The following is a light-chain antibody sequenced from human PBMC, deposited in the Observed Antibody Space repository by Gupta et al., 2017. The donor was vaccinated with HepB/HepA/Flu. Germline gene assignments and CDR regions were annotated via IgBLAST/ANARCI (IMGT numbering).Light chain of an antibody. CDR2: DAS. J-gene: IGKJ1*01. Sequence: EIVLPQSPVTLSLSPGERATLSCRASQTISFTYVAWYQQKPGQAPSLLIYDASNRATGIPERFNGSGSGTDFTLTISRLEPEDFAVYYCQQYGSSPWTFGQGTKVEIK. V-gene: IGKV3-20*01. CDR1: QTISFTY. CDR3: QQYGSSPWT.